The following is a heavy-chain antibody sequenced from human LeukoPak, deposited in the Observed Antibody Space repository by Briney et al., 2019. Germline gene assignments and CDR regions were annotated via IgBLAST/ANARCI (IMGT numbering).Heavy chain of an antibody. CDR1: GYTFTGYY. CDR2: INPNSGGT. Sequence: ASVKVSCKASGYTFTGYYMHWVRQAPGQGLEWMGWINPNSGGTNYAQKFQGRVTMTRDTSISTAYMELSRLRSDDTAVYYCARDERYYYDSSGYYSYFDYWGQGPLVTVSS. V-gene: IGHV1-2*02. D-gene: IGHD3-22*01. CDR3: ARDERYYYDSSGYYSYFDY. J-gene: IGHJ4*02.